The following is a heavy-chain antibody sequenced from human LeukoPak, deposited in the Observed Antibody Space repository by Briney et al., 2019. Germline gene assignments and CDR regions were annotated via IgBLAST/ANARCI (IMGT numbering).Heavy chain of an antibody. V-gene: IGHV3-74*01. CDR3: ASGGRVGHSFDI. CDR1: GFSFSSQG. J-gene: IGHJ3*02. D-gene: IGHD4-23*01. Sequence: PWGTLSLSASASGFSFSSQGRYWIRQAPGIGLVWDSRINSGGSRIAYADSVKGRFTISRDNAKNMLFLQMNSLRVEDTAVSFCASGGRVGHSFDIWGQGTLVTVSS. CDR2: INSGGSRI.